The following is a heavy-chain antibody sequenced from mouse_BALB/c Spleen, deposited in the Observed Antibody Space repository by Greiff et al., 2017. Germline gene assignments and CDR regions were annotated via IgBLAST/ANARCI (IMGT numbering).Heavy chain of an antibody. CDR2: IWAGGST. CDR1: GFSLTSYG. V-gene: IGHV2-9*02. CDR3: ARETGTGFAY. D-gene: IGHD4-1*01. J-gene: IGHJ3*01. Sequence: VMLVESGPGLVAPSQSLSITCTVSGFSLTSYGVHWVRQPPGKGLEWLGVIWAGGSTNYNSALMSRLSISKDNSKSQVFLKMNSLQTDDTAMYYCARETGTGFAYWGQGTLVTVSA.